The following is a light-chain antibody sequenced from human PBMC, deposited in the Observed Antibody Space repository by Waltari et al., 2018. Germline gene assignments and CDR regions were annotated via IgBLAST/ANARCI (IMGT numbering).Light chain of an antibody. J-gene: IGLJ2*01. Sequence: QSALTQPASVSGSPGQSITISCTGTSSDIGQSNYVSWYQQHPGEAPRLMIYDVSKRPSGVSNRFSGSKSGNTASLTISGLQADDEADYYCSSYTTSTSVIFGGGTKLTVL. CDR1: SSDIGQSNY. CDR3: SSYTTSTSVI. V-gene: IGLV2-14*03. CDR2: DVS.